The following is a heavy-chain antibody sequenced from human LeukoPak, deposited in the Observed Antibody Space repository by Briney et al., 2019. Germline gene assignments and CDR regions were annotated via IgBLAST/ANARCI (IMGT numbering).Heavy chain of an antibody. CDR3: ARDLRAEEATGTFDY. CDR2: ISSSSSTI. D-gene: IGHD1-1*01. V-gene: IGHV3-48*01. CDR1: GFTFSSYA. Sequence: PGGSLRLSCAASGFTFSSYAMNWVRQAPGKGLEWVSHISSSSSTIYYADSVKGRFTISRDNAKNSLYLQMNSLRAEDTAVYYCARDLRAEEATGTFDYWGQGTLVTVSS. J-gene: IGHJ4*02.